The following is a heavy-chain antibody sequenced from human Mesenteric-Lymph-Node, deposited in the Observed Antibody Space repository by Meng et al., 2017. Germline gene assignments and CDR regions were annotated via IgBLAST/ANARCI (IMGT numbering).Heavy chain of an antibody. Sequence: GESLKISCAASGFTFSNYWMTWVRQAPGKGLEWVANIKQDGSEDYYVDSVKGRFTISRDNAKSSLYLQMNSLRAEDTAVYYCASAKPDSSGWLEPVVVYYYYGMDVWGQGTTVTVSS. CDR3: ASAKPDSSGWLEPVVVYYYYGMDV. CDR1: GFTFSNYW. CDR2: IKQDGSED. V-gene: IGHV3-7*03. D-gene: IGHD6-19*01. J-gene: IGHJ6*02.